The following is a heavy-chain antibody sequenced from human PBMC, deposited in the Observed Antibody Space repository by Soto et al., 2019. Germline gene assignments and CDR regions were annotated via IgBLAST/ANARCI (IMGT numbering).Heavy chain of an antibody. J-gene: IGHJ4*02. Sequence: QVQLVESGGGLVKPGGSLRLTCAASGFSISDHYMSWIRQAPGKGLEWVAYSSNSGKFTKYADSVKGRFSISRDNAKNSLYLEINMLRGEDTAIYYCARSGDNYNVLDYWGQGTPVTVSS. V-gene: IGHV3-11*05. CDR3: ARSGDNYNVLDY. CDR1: GFSISDHY. CDR2: SSNSGKFT. D-gene: IGHD3-10*02.